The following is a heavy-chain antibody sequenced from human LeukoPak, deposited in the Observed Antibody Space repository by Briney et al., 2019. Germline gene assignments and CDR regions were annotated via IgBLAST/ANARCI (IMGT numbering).Heavy chain of an antibody. CDR2: ISYDGSNK. CDR3: AKDLGKWRGVISEAYYYYYGMDV. J-gene: IGHJ6*04. V-gene: IGHV3-30*18. D-gene: IGHD3-10*01. Sequence: GRSLRLSCAASGFTFSSYGMHWVRQAPGKGLEWVAVISYDGSNKYYAGSVKGRFTISRDNSKNTLYLQMNSLRAEDTAVYYCAKDLGKWRGVISEAYYYYYGMDVWGKGTTVTVSS. CDR1: GFTFSSYG.